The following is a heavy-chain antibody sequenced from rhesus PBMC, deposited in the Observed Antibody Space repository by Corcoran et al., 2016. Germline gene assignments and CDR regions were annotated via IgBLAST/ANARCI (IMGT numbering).Heavy chain of an antibody. V-gene: IGHV4-147*01. CDR3: GRGRVVNDRGLDS. CDR2: FFGDGGSP. Sequence: QVQLQESGPGLVKSSETLSLTCPVSGAFVNSNSWTWIRQPPGKGLEWIGRFFGDGGSPSYNPSLTRRVTISRDTSKNQFSLKLNSVTAADTAVYYCGRGRVVNDRGLDSWGQGVLVTVSS. CDR1: GAFVNSNS. D-gene: IGHD3-28*01. J-gene: IGHJ4*01.